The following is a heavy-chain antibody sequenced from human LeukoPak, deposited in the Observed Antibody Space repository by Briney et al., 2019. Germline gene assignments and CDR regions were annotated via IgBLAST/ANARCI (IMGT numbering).Heavy chain of an antibody. V-gene: IGHV6-1*01. CDR3: ARGNMDV. CDR1: GDSVSSKSTA. J-gene: IGHJ6*03. Sequence: SQTLSLTCDISGDSVSSKSTAWNWIRQSPSRGLEWLGRTYYRSKWYTDYAVSVKSRIFINPDTSKNQFSLHLNSVTPEDTAVYYCARGNMDVWGKGTTVTVSS. CDR2: TYYRSKWYT.